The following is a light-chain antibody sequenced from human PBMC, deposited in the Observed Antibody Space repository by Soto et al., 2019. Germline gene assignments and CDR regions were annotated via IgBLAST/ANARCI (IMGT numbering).Light chain of an antibody. Sequence: QSALTQPPSASGSPGQSVTISCTGTSSDVGGYNYVSWYQQHPGKAPKLMIYEVSKRPSGVPDRLSGSKSGNTASLTVSGVQAEDEADYYCSSYAGSNNVVFGGGTNLPVL. CDR2: EVS. V-gene: IGLV2-8*01. CDR1: SSDVGGYNY. J-gene: IGLJ2*01. CDR3: SSYAGSNNVV.